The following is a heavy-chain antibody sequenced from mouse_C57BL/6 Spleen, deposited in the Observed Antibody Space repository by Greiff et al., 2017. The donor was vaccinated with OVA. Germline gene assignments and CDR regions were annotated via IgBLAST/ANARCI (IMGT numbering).Heavy chain of an antibody. CDR3: ARSTNWDDCDY. D-gene: IGHD4-1*01. Sequence: DVKLQESGGGLVQPGGSLSLSCAASGFTFTDYYMSWVRQPPGKALEWLGFIRNKANGYTTEYSASVKGRFTISRDNSQSILYLQMNALRAEDSATYYCARSTNWDDCDYWGQGTTLTVSS. CDR1: GFTFTDYY. J-gene: IGHJ2*01. CDR2: IRNKANGYTT. V-gene: IGHV7-3*01.